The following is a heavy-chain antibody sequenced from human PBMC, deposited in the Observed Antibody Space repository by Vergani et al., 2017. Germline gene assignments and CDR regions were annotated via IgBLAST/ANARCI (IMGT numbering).Heavy chain of an antibody. V-gene: IGHV3-11*04. J-gene: IGHJ6*02. Sequence: QVQLVESGGGLVKPGGSLRLSCAASGFTFSDYYMSWIRQAPGKGLEWVSYISSSSSTIYYADSVKGRFTISRDNAKNSLYLQMNSLRDEDTAVYYCARDLVFTPVMVRVLRSDGMDVWGQGTTVTVSS. CDR3: ARDLVFTPVMVRVLRSDGMDV. CDR2: ISSSSSTI. CDR1: GFTFSDYY. D-gene: IGHD3-10*01.